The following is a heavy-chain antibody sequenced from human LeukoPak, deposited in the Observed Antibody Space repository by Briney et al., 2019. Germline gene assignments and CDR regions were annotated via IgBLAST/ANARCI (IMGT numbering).Heavy chain of an antibody. CDR2: INPGGNEI. Sequence: GGSLRLSCTFSGLTFRSYWMNWVRQAPGEGLEWVANINPGGNEIRSVDSVKGRSIISRDNAKNSLDLQMSSLRVEDTAVYYCMCWGTDNHWGQGILVTVSS. CDR1: GLTFRSYW. V-gene: IGHV3-7*01. D-gene: IGHD7-27*01. J-gene: IGHJ4*02. CDR3: MCWGTDNH.